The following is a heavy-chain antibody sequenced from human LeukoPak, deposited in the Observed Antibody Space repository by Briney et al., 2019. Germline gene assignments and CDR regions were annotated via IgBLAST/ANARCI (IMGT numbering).Heavy chain of an antibody. V-gene: IGHV1-18*01. CDR1: GYTFTSYD. CDR3: ARIAAAGRVVHYYMDV. Sequence: ASVKVSCKASGYTFTSYDINWVRQAPGQGLEWMGWISAYNGNTNYAQKLQGRVTMTTDTSTSTAYMELRSLRSDDTAVYYCARIAAAGRVVHYYMDVWGKGTTVTVSS. J-gene: IGHJ6*03. D-gene: IGHD6-13*01. CDR2: ISAYNGNT.